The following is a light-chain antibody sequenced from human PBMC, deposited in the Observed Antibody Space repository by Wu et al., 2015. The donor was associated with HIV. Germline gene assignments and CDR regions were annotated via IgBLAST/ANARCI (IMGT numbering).Light chain of an antibody. CDR2: KAS. J-gene: IGKJ2*03. CDR3: QQYNSYSPYG. V-gene: IGKV1-5*03. CDR1: QSISSW. Sequence: DIQMTQSPSTLSASVGDRVTITCRASQSISSWLAWYQQKPGKAPKLLIYKASNLESGVPSRFSGSGSGTEFTLTISSLQADDFATYYCQQYNSYSPYGFGQGTKLEIK.